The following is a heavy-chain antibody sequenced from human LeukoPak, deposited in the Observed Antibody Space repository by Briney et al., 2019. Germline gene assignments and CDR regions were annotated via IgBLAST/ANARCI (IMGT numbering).Heavy chain of an antibody. Sequence: GGSLRLSCAASGFTFSAYWMHWVRQAPGKGLEWVANINKDGSGTSYADSVKGRLTISRDNAKNSLYLQMNSLRVEDTAVYYCARGCCSVSGLYFEFWGQGSLVTVSS. CDR1: GFTFSAYW. CDR2: INKDGSGT. V-gene: IGHV3-7*03. CDR3: ARGCCSVSGLYFEF. J-gene: IGHJ4*02. D-gene: IGHD3-9*01.